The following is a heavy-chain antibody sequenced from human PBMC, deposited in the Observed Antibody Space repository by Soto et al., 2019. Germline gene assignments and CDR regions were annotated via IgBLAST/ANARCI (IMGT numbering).Heavy chain of an antibody. J-gene: IGHJ4*02. D-gene: IGHD3-10*01. CDR3: ARDSAMVRGIIIDY. Sequence: DSVKCRFTISRDNAKNSLYLQMNSLRAEDTAVYYCARDSAMVRGIIIDYWGQGTLVTVSS. V-gene: IGHV3-7*01.